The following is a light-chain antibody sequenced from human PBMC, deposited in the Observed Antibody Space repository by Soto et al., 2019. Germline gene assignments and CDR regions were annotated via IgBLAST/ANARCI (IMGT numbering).Light chain of an antibody. CDR3: QQYNNWPPDRT. CDR2: GAS. J-gene: IGKJ1*01. V-gene: IGKV3-15*01. CDR1: QSVGSN. Sequence: EIVMTQSPATLSVSPGERATLSCRASQSVGSNLAWYQQQPGQAPRLLIYGASTRATGIPARLSGSGSGTEFTLTISSLQSEDFAIYFCQQYNNWPPDRTFGQGTKVEIK.